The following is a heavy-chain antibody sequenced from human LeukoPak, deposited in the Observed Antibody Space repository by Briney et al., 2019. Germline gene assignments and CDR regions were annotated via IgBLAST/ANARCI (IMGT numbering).Heavy chain of an antibody. V-gene: IGHV1-2*02. CDR2: MNPNSGGT. J-gene: IGHJ4*02. Sequence: GASVKVSCNASGYTFTGYYMHWVRQAPGQGLEWMGWMNPNSGGTNYAQKFQGRVTMTRDTSISTAYMELSRLRSDDTAVYYCARAVFRMVVWDPRTYFDYWGQGTLVTVSS. CDR3: ARAVFRMVVWDPRTYFDY. CDR1: GYTFTGYY. D-gene: IGHD3-22*01.